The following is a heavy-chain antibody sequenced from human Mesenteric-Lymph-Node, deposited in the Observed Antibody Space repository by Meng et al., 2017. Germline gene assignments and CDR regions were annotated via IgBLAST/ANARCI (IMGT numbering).Heavy chain of an antibody. CDR2: INAGNGNT. V-gene: IGHV1/OR15-3*02. CDR3: ARADPFDP. J-gene: IGHJ5*02. CDR1: GYTFTDYY. Sequence: ASVKVSCKPSGYTFTDYYMHWVRQAPGQGLEWMGWINAGNGNTKYSQKFQGRVTITRDTSASTAYMELSSLRSEDTAVYYCARADPFDPWGQGTLVTVSS.